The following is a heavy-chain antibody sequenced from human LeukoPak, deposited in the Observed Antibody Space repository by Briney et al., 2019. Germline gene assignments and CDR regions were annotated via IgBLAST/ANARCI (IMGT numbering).Heavy chain of an antibody. CDR3: AKARRGYSYGLQYSY. CDR1: GFTFSTYS. J-gene: IGHJ4*02. V-gene: IGHV3-23*01. CDR2: IGGSGGTT. D-gene: IGHD5-18*01. Sequence: GGSLRLSCAASGFTFSTYSMSWVRQAPGEGLEWVSIIGGSGGTTFYADSVKGRFTISRDNSKNTLYLQMNSLRAEDTAVYYCAKARRGYSYGLQYSYWGQGTLVTVSS.